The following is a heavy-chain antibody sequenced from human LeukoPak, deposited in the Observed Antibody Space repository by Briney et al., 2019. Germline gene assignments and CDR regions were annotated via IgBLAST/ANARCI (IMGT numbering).Heavy chain of an antibody. J-gene: IGHJ4*02. Sequence: GGSQRLSCAASGFTFSNYDMSWVRQAPGNGMEGVSAISGSGDSTYYGDSVKGRFTISRGISKNTLYLQMNSLRAEDTAVYYCAKTPPLDRSSWSHGGYWGQGTLVTVSS. CDR3: AKTPPLDRSSWSHGGY. V-gene: IGHV3-23*01. D-gene: IGHD6-13*01. CDR1: GFTFSNYD. CDR2: ISGSGDST.